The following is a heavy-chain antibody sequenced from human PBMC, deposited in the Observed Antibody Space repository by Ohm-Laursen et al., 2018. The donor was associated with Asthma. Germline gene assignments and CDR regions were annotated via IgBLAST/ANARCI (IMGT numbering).Heavy chain of an antibody. V-gene: IGHV3-7*02. D-gene: IGHD2-2*01. CDR2: VKDDGTAQ. CDR1: GFTFSDYY. Sequence: SLRLSCTASGFTFSDYYMSWVRQAPGTGLEWVAAVKDDGTAQYYVDSVRGRFTVSRDNARNSLYLQMNSLRAEDTAVYYCARIPEYCSSTSCYYYYGMDVWGQGTTVTVSS. CDR3: ARIPEYCSSTSCYYYYGMDV. J-gene: IGHJ6*02.